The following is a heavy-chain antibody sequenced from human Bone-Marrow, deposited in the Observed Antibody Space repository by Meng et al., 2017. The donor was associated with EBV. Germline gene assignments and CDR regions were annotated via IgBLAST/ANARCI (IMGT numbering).Heavy chain of an antibody. J-gene: IGHJ4*02. Sequence: QLQLRESGPGLVQSSATLSLTCTVSGGSISSSSYYWGWIRQSPGKGLEWIGSIYYSGSTYYNPSLKSRVTISVDTSKNTLYLQMNSLRAEDTAVYYCAKEGRSIEWLVQLYYFDYWGQGTLVTVSS. CDR3: AKEGRSIEWLVQLYYFDY. CDR2: IYYSGST. CDR1: GGSISSSSYY. V-gene: IGHV4-39*07. D-gene: IGHD6-19*01.